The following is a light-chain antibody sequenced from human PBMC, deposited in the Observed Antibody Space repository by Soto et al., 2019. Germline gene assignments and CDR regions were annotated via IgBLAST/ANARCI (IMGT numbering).Light chain of an antibody. J-gene: IGKJ1*01. CDR1: QTVSSY. V-gene: IGKV3-11*01. CDR3: QQHSNWPPT. Sequence: EIVLTQSPATLSLSPGERATLSFRASQTVSSYLAWYQQKPGQAPRLLIYDASNRATGIPARFSGSGSGIDFTLTISSLEPEDFAVYYCQQHSNWPPTFGQGTKVEIK. CDR2: DAS.